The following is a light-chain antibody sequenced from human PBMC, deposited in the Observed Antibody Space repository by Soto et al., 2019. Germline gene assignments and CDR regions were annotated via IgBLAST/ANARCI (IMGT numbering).Light chain of an antibody. J-gene: IGLJ1*01. CDR1: SSDVGGYNY. Sequence: QSALTQPASVSGSPGQSITISCTGTSSDVGGYNYVSWYQQHPGKAPKLMIYDVRNRPSGVPNLFSGSKSGNTASLTISGLQAEDEADYYCSSYSSSGTLNYVFGTGTKLTVL. CDR3: SSYSSSGTLNYV. V-gene: IGLV2-14*01. CDR2: DVR.